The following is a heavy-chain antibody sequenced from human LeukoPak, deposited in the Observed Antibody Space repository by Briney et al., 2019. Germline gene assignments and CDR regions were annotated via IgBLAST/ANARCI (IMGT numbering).Heavy chain of an antibody. CDR3: ARDRPGIVVVPAATPGYMDV. CDR1: GYTFTGYY. D-gene: IGHD2-2*01. CDR2: INPNSGGT. Sequence: ASVKVSCKASGYTFTGYYMHWVRQAPGQGLEWMGWINPNSGGTNYAQKFQGGVTMTRDTSISTAYMELSRLRSDDTAVYYCARDRPGIVVVPAATPGYMDVWGKGTTVTVSS. J-gene: IGHJ6*03. V-gene: IGHV1-2*02.